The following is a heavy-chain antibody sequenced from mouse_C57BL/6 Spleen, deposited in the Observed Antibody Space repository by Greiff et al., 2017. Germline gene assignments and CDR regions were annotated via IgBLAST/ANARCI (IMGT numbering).Heavy chain of an antibody. CDR2: IRNKANNHAT. CDR3: TRKVGPLDY. Sequence: EVMLVESGGGLVQPGGSMKLSCAASGFTFSDAWMDWVRQSPEKGLEWFAEIRNKANNHATYYAESVKGRLTISRDDSKSSVYLHMNSLRAEDTGIYYCTRKVGPLDYWGQGTTLTVSS. V-gene: IGHV6-6*01. CDR1: GFTFSDAW. D-gene: IGHD4-1*01. J-gene: IGHJ2*01.